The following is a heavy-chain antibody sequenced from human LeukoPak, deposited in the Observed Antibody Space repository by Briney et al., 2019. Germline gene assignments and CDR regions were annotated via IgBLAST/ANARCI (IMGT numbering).Heavy chain of an antibody. CDR3: ADDFWSGYPLT. D-gene: IGHD3-3*01. CDR1: GFTFSSYG. Sequence: HAGGSLRLSCAASGFTFSSYGMHWVRQAPGKGLEWVAVISYDGSNKYYADSVKGRFTISRDNSKNTLYLQMNSLRAEDTAVYYCADDFWSGYPLTWGQGTLVTASS. CDR2: ISYDGSNK. J-gene: IGHJ5*02. V-gene: IGHV3-30*18.